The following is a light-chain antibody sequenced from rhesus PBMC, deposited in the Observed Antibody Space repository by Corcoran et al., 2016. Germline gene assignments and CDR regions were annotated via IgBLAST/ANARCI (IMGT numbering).Light chain of an antibody. CDR3: PQHNAYPLT. J-gene: IGKJ4*01. CDR1: QGSRKD. Sequence: DIQMTQSPSSLSASVGDTVTITCQVRQGSRKDLAWYQQKPEKAPKLLIYDASTLQSGVPSRFSGIGSRTEFTLTIRSLQPEDFTTYYCPQHNAYPLTFGRGTKVDIK. V-gene: IGKV1-25*01. CDR2: DAS.